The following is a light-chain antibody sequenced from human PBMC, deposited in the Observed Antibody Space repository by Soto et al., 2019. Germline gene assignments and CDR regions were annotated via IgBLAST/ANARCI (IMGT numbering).Light chain of an antibody. CDR2: GAS. V-gene: IGKV1-39*01. J-gene: IGKJ2*01. Sequence: DIQLTQSPSSLSASVGDRVTITCRASQNISIFLNWYQQKPGKAPYLLIFGASSLQSGVPSRFSGSGSGTDFPLAIRSLQPDDFATYYCQQSYSTPYTFGQGARLETK. CDR1: QNISIF. CDR3: QQSYSTPYT.